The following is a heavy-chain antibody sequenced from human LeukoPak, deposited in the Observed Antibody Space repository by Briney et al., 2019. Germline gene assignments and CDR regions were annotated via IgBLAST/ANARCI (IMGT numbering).Heavy chain of an antibody. J-gene: IGHJ5*02. CDR2: INPNSGGT. CDR1: GYSFTDYY. CDR3: ARADRLHGGPYLIGP. D-gene: IGHD2-21*01. Sequence: ASVKVSCKISGYSFTDYYMHWVRQAPGQGLEWMGWINPNSGGTSSAQKFQGRVTMTRDTSISTVYMEASWLTSDDTAIYYCARADRLHGGPYLIGPWGQGTLVTVSS. V-gene: IGHV1-2*02.